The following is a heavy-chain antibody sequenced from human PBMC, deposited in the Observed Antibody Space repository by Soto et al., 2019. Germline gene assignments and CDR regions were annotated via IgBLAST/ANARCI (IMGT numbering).Heavy chain of an antibody. Sequence: AAPGFTFSSYAMSWVRQAPGKGLEWVSTISGSGGSTYYADSVKGRFTISRDNSKNTLYLQMNSLRAEDTAVYYCAKFLAGYNYFDYWGQGTLVTVSS. V-gene: IGHV3-23*01. CDR2: ISGSGGST. CDR1: GFTFSSYA. D-gene: IGHD6-25*01. CDR3: AKFLAGYNYFDY. J-gene: IGHJ4*02.